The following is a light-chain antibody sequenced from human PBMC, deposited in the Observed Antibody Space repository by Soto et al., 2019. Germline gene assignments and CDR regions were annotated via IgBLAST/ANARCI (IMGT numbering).Light chain of an antibody. J-gene: IGKJ5*01. CDR2: GAS. Sequence: EVVLTQSPATLSVSPGESVTLSCRASQSISSHLAWYQQKPGQAPGLLIYGASTRATGIPASFSGSGSGTEFTLTISSLQYEDFAVYCCQQLNDWPLAFGGGTRLEIK. CDR3: QQLNDWPLA. CDR1: QSISSH. V-gene: IGKV3-15*01.